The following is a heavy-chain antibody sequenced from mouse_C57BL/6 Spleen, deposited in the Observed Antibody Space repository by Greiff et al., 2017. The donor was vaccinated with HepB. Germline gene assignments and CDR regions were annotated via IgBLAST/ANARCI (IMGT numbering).Heavy chain of an antibody. CDR1: GYTFTSYW. CDR3: ARSATVVDFDV. J-gene: IGHJ1*03. V-gene: IGHV1-52*01. CDR2: IDPSDSET. D-gene: IGHD1-1*01. Sequence: QVQLQQPGAELVRPGSSVKLSCKASGYTFTSYWMHWVKQRPIQGLEWIGNIDPSDSETHYNQKFKDKATLTVDKSSSTAYMQLSSLTSEDSAVYYCARSATVVDFDVWGTGTTVTVSS.